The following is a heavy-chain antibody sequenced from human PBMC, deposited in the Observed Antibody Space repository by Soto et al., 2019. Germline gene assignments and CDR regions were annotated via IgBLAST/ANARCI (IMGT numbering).Heavy chain of an antibody. V-gene: IGHV3-15*01. CDR1: GFTFSNAW. CDR3: TTDDPINRN. CDR2: IKSKTDGGTS. J-gene: IGHJ4*02. Sequence: EVQLVESGGGLVKPGGSLRVSCAASGFTFSNAWMSWVRQAPGKGLEWVGRIKSKTDGGTSEYAAPVKGRFTISRDDSRKTMYLEMISLKAEDTAVYYCTTDDPINRNWGQGTLVTVSS.